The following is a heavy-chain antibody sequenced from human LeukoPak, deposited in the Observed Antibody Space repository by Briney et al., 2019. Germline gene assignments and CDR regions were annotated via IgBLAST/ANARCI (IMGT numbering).Heavy chain of an antibody. J-gene: IGHJ5*02. CDR2: ITSSSSFT. D-gene: IGHD3-22*01. CDR1: GFSFSTYT. Sequence: GGSLRFSCAASGFSFSTYTMSWVRQAPGKGLDWVVSITSSSSFTYYAASLKGRFTISTDNAKSTLYLQRSSLTLDDTAVYYCARSVGSYYGDLWGQGTLVTVSS. CDR3: ARSVGSYYGDL. V-gene: IGHV3-21*01.